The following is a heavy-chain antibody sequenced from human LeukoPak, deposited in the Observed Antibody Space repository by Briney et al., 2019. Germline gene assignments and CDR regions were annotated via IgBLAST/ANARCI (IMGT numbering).Heavy chain of an antibody. J-gene: IGHJ4*02. V-gene: IGHV3-48*02. Sequence: GGSLRLSCEGSGFTFSNYEMNWVRQAPGKGLEWVSYISRSSSAIYYADSVKGRFTISRDNAKNSLFLQMNSLRDEDTAVYYCARDPYSYDTSGPKPFDYWGQGTLVTVSS. CDR1: GFTFSNYE. CDR2: ISRSSSAI. CDR3: ARDPYSYDTSGPKPFDY. D-gene: IGHD3-3*01.